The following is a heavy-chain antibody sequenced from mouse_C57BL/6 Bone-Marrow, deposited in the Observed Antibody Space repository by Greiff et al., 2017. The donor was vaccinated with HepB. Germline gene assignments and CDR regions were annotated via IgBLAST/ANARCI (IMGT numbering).Heavy chain of an antibody. V-gene: IGHV1-81*01. J-gene: IGHJ2*01. CDR2: IYPRSGNT. CDR3: AKDISLITTVVATDY. CDR1: GYTFTSYS. Sequence: VQLQQSGAELARPGASVKLSCKASGYTFTSYSISWVKQRTGQGLEWIGEIYPRSGNTYYNEKFKGKATLTADKSSSTAYMELRSLTSEDSAVYFCAKDISLITTVVATDYWGQGTTLTVSS. D-gene: IGHD1-1*01.